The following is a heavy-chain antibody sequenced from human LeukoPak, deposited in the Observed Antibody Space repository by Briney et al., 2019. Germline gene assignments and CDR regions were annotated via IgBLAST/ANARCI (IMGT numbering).Heavy chain of an antibody. CDR1: GYTFTSHG. Sequence: ASVKVSCKASGYTFTSHGISWVRQAPGQGLEWMGWISAYNGDTKYAQNLQGRVTMTTDTSTSTAYLDLRSLRSDDTAVYYCARDPSNTSGWKTWFDPWGQGTLVTVSS. J-gene: IGHJ5*02. CDR3: ARDPSNTSGWKTWFDP. D-gene: IGHD6-19*01. V-gene: IGHV1-18*01. CDR2: ISAYNGDT.